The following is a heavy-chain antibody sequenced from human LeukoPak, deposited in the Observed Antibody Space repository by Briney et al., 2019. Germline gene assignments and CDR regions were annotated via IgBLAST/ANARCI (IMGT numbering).Heavy chain of an antibody. CDR3: ARTPLEGATTHHYYYYYYMDV. Sequence: ASVKVSCKASGYTFTGYYMHWVRQAPGQGLEWMGWVNPNSGGTNYAQEFQGRVTMTRDTSISTAYMELSRLRSDDTAAYYCARTPLEGATTHHYYYYYYMDVWGKGTTVTVSS. CDR1: GYTFTGYY. J-gene: IGHJ6*03. CDR2: VNPNSGGT. V-gene: IGHV1-2*02. D-gene: IGHD1-26*01.